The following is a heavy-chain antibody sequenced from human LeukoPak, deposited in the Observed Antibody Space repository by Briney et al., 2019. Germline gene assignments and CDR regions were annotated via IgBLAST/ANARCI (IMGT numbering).Heavy chain of an antibody. CDR1: GYTFTSYA. Sequence: ASVTVSCTASGYTFTSYAMHWVRQAPGQRLEWMGWINAGNGNTKYSQKFQGRVTITRDTSASTAYMELSSLRSEDTAVYYCARSEGIQLWKGYFDYWGQGTLVTVSS. V-gene: IGHV1-3*01. CDR3: ARSEGIQLWKGYFDY. CDR2: INAGNGNT. J-gene: IGHJ4*02. D-gene: IGHD5-18*01.